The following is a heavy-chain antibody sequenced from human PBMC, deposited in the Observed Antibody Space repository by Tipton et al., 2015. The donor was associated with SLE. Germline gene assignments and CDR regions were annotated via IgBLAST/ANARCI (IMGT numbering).Heavy chain of an antibody. J-gene: IGHJ4*02. Sequence: TLSLTCTVSGGSISSSSYYWGRIRQPPGKGLEWIGEINYSGSTNYNPSLKSRVTISVDTSKNQFSLKLSSVTAADTAVYYCARGRSYSSSSSDFDYWGQGTLVTVSS. CDR1: GGSISSSSYY. CDR2: INYSGST. V-gene: IGHV4-39*07. D-gene: IGHD6-6*01. CDR3: ARGRSYSSSSSDFDY.